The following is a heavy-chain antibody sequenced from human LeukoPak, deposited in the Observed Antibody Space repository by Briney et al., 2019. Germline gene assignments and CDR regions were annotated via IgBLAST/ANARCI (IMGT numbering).Heavy chain of an antibody. Sequence: PSETLSLTCAVSGGSISSSNWWSWVRQPPGKGLEWIGEIYHSGSTNYNPSLKSRVTISVDKSKNQFSLKLSSVTAADTAVYYCAVKGGPRRDYDSSGYQTPNFDYWGQGTLVTVSS. V-gene: IGHV4-4*02. D-gene: IGHD3-22*01. CDR2: IYHSGST. CDR3: AVKGGPRRDYDSSGYQTPNFDY. CDR1: GGSISSSNW. J-gene: IGHJ4*02.